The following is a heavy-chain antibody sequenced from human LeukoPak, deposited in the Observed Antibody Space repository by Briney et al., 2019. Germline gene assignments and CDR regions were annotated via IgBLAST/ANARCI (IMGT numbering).Heavy chain of an antibody. J-gene: IGHJ4*02. Sequence: SETLSPTCIVSGGSISEYYWSWIRQPPGRGLEWIGYISDTGTSIYNPSLKNRLSMLVDTSKNHFYLNLTSVTAADTAIYYCARTRTYLDYWGQGALVTVSS. V-gene: IGHV4-59*01. D-gene: IGHD1-7*01. CDR1: GGSISEYY. CDR3: ARTRTYLDY. CDR2: ISDTGTS.